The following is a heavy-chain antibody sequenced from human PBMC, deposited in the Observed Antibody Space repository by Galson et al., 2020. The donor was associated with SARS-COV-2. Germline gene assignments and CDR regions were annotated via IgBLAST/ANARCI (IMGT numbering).Heavy chain of an antibody. Sequence: SVKGRFTISRDNSKNTVSLQMNSLRAEDTAVYYCAKAAVAGVFDYWGQGTLVTVSS. V-gene: IGHV3-23*01. J-gene: IGHJ4*02. D-gene: IGHD6-19*01. CDR3: AKAAVAGVFDY.